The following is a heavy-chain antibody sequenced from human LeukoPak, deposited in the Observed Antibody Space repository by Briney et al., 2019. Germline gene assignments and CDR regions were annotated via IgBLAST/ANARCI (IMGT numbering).Heavy chain of an antibody. CDR2: ISDDGSRQ. CDR1: GFTFSSYA. Sequence: AGGSLRLSCAATGFTFSSYAIHWGRQAPGKGLEWVAFISDDGSRQHYADSVKGRFTISRDNSKNTLNLQMNSLRAEDTAVYYCVKDRTGTYTLDYWGQGTLVTVSS. V-gene: IGHV3-30-3*01. D-gene: IGHD3-10*01. J-gene: IGHJ4*02. CDR3: VKDRTGTYTLDY.